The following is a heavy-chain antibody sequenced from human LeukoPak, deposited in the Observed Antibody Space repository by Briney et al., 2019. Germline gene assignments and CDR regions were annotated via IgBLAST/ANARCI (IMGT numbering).Heavy chain of an antibody. J-gene: IGHJ4*02. CDR2: IRYDGSNK. D-gene: IGHD5-18*01. Sequence: GGSLRLSCAASGFTFSSYGMHWVRQAPGKGLEWVAFIRYDGSNKYYADSVKGRFTISRDNSKNTLYLQLNSLTAEDTAVYYCAKDRSGYSHGAFDYWGQGTLVTVSS. CDR1: GFTFSSYG. CDR3: AKDRSGYSHGAFDY. V-gene: IGHV3-30*02.